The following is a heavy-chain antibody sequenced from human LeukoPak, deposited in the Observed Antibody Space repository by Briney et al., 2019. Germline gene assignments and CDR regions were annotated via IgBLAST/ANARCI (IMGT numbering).Heavy chain of an antibody. CDR1: GGSISCGSYF. CDR3: ARSPPAEAPDY. J-gene: IGHJ4*02. CDR2: IYTSGST. V-gene: IGHV4-61*02. D-gene: IGHD6-19*01. Sequence: SQTLSLTCTVSGGSISCGSYFWSWLRQPAVKALEWIRRIYTSGSTNYNPSLKSRVPISLHTSKNQFSLKLNSATAADTAVHYWARSPPAEAPDYWGQGTLVTVSS.